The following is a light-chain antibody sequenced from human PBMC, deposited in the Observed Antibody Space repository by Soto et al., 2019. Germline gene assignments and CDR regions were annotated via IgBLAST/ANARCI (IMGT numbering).Light chain of an antibody. V-gene: IGKV1-5*03. J-gene: IGKJ4*01. Sequence: DIQMTQSPSTLPASVGDRVTITCRASQSISSWLAWYQQKPGKAPKLLIYKASSLESGVPSRFSGSGSGTEFTLTISSLQPDDFATYYCQQLNVYPSTFGGGTKVDIK. CDR2: KAS. CDR1: QSISSW. CDR3: QQLNVYPST.